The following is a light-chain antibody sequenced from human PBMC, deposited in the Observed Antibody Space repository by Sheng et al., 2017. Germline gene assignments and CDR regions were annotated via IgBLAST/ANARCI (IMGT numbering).Light chain of an antibody. CDR1: NSNIGYNT. Sequence: QSVLTQAPSTSGTPGQRVTIPCSGSNSNIGYNTVNWYQHLPGTAPKLLIYSTDKRPSGVPARFSGSRSGTSASLAIFGLQSEDEGDYYCATWDDRLNAWVFGGGTKLSVL. J-gene: IGLJ3*02. CDR2: STD. CDR3: ATWDDRLNAWV. V-gene: IGLV1-44*01.